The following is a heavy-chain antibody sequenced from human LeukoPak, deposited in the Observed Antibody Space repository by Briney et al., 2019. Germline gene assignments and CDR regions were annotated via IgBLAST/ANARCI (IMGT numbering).Heavy chain of an antibody. CDR2: ISGSGGST. Sequence: PGGSLRLSCAASEFTFSSYWMNWVRQAPGKGLEWVSAISGSGGSTYYADSVKGRFTISRDNSKNTLYLQMNSLRAEDTAVYYCAKEVDSSGWSVAFDIWGQGTMVTVSS. J-gene: IGHJ3*02. V-gene: IGHV3-23*01. CDR1: EFTFSSYW. CDR3: AKEVDSSGWSVAFDI. D-gene: IGHD6-19*01.